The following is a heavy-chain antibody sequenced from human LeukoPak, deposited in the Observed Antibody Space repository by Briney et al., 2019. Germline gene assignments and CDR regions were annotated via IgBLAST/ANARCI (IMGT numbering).Heavy chain of an antibody. CDR1: GGSISSYY. Sequence: KSSETLSLTCTVSGGSISSYYWSWIRQLPGKGLEWIGYIYYSGSTNYNPSLKSRVTISVDTSKNQFSLKLSSVTAADTAVYYCAREDYCSGGSCYWNWFDPWGQGTLVTVSS. CDR3: AREDYCSGGSCYWNWFDP. J-gene: IGHJ5*02. V-gene: IGHV4-59*01. D-gene: IGHD2-15*01. CDR2: IYYSGST.